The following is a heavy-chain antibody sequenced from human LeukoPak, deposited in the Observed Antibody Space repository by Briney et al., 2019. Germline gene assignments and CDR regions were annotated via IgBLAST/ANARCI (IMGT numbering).Heavy chain of an antibody. CDR3: VRDHQLRDPGC. Sequence: GGALRLSCATSGFTFDKYFIHWLRQAPGKGLDWVSSISGTSTYIDYADSVKGRFTISRDNAKNSLYLQMNSLRVEDTAVYYCVRDHQLRDPGCWGQGTLVTVSS. CDR1: GFTFDKYF. D-gene: IGHD5-24*01. V-gene: IGHV3-21*01. J-gene: IGHJ4*02. CDR2: ISGTSTYI.